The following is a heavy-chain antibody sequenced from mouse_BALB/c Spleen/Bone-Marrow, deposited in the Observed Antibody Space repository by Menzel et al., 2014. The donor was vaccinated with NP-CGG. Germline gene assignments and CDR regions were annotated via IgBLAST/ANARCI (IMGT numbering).Heavy chain of an antibody. J-gene: IGHJ1*01. CDR3: ARYYYGSSYWYFDV. Sequence: DVQLQESGAGLVKPSQSLSLTCTVTGYSITSDYAWNWIRQFPGNKLEWMGYIRYSGSTSYNPSLKSRISITRDTSKNQFFLQLNSVTTEDTATYYCARYYYGSSYWYFDVWGAGTTVTVSS. CDR2: IRYSGST. V-gene: IGHV3-2*02. D-gene: IGHD1-1*01. CDR1: GYSITSDYA.